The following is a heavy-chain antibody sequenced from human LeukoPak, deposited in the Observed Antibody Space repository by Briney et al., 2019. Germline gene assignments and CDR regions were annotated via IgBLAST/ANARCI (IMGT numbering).Heavy chain of an antibody. CDR3: AGLGFRGDDY. CDR1: GYSISSGYY. J-gene: IGHJ4*02. V-gene: IGHV4-38-2*02. D-gene: IGHD3-10*01. CDR2: IYHSGST. Sequence: SETLSLTCTVSGYSISSGYYWGWIRQPPGKGLEWIGSIYHSGSTYYNPSLKSRVTISVDTSKNQFSLKLSSVTAADTAVYYCAGLGFRGDDYWGQGTLVSVSS.